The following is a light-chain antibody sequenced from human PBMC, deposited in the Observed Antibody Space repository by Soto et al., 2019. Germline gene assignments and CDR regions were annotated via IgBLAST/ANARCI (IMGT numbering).Light chain of an antibody. CDR1: QSINNN. CDR3: QQYSQGHIT. Sequence: EIVLTQSPATLSVSPGERATLSCRASQSINNNYLAWYQQKPGQAPRLLIYGISTRATGVPARFSGSGSGKEFTLIISSRQSEDVAVYFCQQYSQGHITLGQGTRLEIK. CDR2: GIS. V-gene: IGKV3-15*01. J-gene: IGKJ5*01.